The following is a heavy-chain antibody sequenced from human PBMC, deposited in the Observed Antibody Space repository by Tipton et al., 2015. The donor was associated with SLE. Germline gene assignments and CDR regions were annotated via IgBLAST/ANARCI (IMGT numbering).Heavy chain of an antibody. CDR3: AKDGASETTTYYFDS. CDR1: GFSFRNFA. V-gene: IGHV3-23*03. CDR2: IVYTGGRA. D-gene: IGHD1-7*01. Sequence: SLRLSCAASGFSFRNFAMSWVRQAPEKGLEWVSIVYTGGRASYMDSVRGRFTISRDDSKNTLYLQMKSLRVEDTAVYYCAKDGASETTTYYFDSWGQGTLVTVS. J-gene: IGHJ4*02.